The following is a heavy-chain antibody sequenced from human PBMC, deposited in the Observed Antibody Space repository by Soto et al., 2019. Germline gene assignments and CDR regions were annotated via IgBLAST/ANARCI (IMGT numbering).Heavy chain of an antibody. CDR2: IIPIFGTA. V-gene: IGHV1-69*13. J-gene: IGHJ5*02. Sequence: SVKVSCKASGGTFSSYAIGWVRQAPGQGLEWMGGIIPIFGTANYAQKFQGRVTITADESTSTAYMELSSLRSEDTAVYYCARVHSGDYYDSSGPYNWFDPWGQGTLVTVSS. CDR1: GGTFSSYA. CDR3: ARVHSGDYYDSSGPYNWFDP. D-gene: IGHD3-22*01.